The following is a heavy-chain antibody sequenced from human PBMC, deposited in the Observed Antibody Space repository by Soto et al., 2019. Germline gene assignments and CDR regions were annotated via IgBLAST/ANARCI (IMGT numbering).Heavy chain of an antibody. Sequence: ASVKVSCKASGDTFTGYYTHWVRQAPGQGLEGMGWINPNSGDTNYAQKFQGWVAMTRDTSISTAYMELSRLKSDDTAVYCCARLAAAGTSFDYWGQGTPVTVSS. CDR1: GDTFTGYY. CDR3: ARLAAAGTSFDY. V-gene: IGHV1-2*04. J-gene: IGHJ4*02. CDR2: INPNSGDT. D-gene: IGHD6-13*01.